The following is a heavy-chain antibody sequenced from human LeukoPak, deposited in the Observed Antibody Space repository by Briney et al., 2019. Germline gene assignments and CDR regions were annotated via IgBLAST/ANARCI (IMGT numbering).Heavy chain of an antibody. CDR2: ISYDGSNK. V-gene: IGHV3-30*04. CDR3: ARGAALGYCSGGSCYWDAFDI. CDR1: GFTFSSYA. D-gene: IGHD2-15*01. J-gene: IGHJ3*02. Sequence: GGSLRLSCAASGFTFSSYAMHWVRQAPGKGLEWVAVISYDGSNKYYADSVKGRFTISRDNAKNTLYLQMNSLRAEDTAVYYCARGAALGYCSGGSCYWDAFDIWGQGTMVTVSS.